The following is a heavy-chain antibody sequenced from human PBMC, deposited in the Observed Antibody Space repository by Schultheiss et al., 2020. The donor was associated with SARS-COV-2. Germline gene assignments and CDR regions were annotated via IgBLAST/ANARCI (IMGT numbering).Heavy chain of an antibody. J-gene: IGHJ4*02. V-gene: IGHV3-15*01. CDR2: IKSKTDGGTR. Sequence: GGSLRLSCAASGFTFSKAWMSWVRQAPGKGLEWVGRIKSKTDGGTRDYAAPVKGRFTISRDDSKNTLYLQMNSLKTEDTAVYYCTTGETLVRGVTVDYWGQGTLVTVSS. CDR3: TTGETLVRGVTVDY. CDR1: GFTFSKAW. D-gene: IGHD3-10*01.